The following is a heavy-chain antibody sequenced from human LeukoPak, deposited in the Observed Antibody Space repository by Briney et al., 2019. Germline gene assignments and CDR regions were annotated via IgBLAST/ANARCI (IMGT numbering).Heavy chain of an antibody. CDR2: IYHSGST. CDR1: GGSISSGGYS. CDR3: ARTAKYYYDSSGYYFDY. V-gene: IGHV4-30-2*01. D-gene: IGHD3-22*01. Sequence: SQTLSLTCAVSGGSISSGGYSWSWIRQPPGKGLEWIGYIYHSGSTYYNPSLKSRVTISVDRSKNQFSLKLSSVTAADTAVYYCARTAKYYYDSSGYYFDYWGQGTLVTVSS. J-gene: IGHJ4*02.